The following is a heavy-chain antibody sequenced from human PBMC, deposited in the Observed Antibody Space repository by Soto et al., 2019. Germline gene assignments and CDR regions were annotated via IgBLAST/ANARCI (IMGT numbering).Heavy chain of an antibody. CDR1: GYTFTNYD. CDR2: ISAYNGDT. D-gene: IGHD2-15*01. V-gene: IGHV1-18*01. Sequence: ASVKVSCKASGYTFTNYDVNWVRQAPGQGLEWMGWISAYNGDTNYAQKLQGRVTMTTDTSTSTAYMELRSLRSDDTAVYYCARSGLPDPVVVVGHTPFDPWGQGTLVTVSS. CDR3: ARSGLPDPVVVVGHTPFDP. J-gene: IGHJ5*02.